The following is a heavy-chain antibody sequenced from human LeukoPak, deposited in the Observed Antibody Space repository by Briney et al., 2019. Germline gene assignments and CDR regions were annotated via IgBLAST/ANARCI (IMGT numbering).Heavy chain of an antibody. Sequence: ASVKVSCKASGYTFSAYDINWVRRATGQGLEWMGWLNPKSGNTGYAQKFQGRVTMTRDMSENTVYMELRSLTSEDAAVYFCARAATKKALGYCSGGSCYPAGYWGQGTLVTVSS. CDR2: LNPKSGNT. D-gene: IGHD2-15*01. V-gene: IGHV1-8*01. CDR1: GYTFSAYD. CDR3: ARAATKKALGYCSGGSCYPAGY. J-gene: IGHJ4*02.